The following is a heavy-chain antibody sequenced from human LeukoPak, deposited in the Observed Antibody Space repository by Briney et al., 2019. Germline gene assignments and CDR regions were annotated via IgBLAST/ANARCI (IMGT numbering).Heavy chain of an antibody. CDR2: IYYSGST. D-gene: IGHD3-10*01. Sequence: SETLSLTCAVYGGSFSGYYWGWIRQPPGKGLEWIGSIYYSGSTYYNPSLKSRVTISVDTSKNQFSLKLSSVTAADTAVYYCARHVGGSYGSGSYRGSDPWGQGTLVTVSS. CDR3: ARHVGGSYGSGSYRGSDP. J-gene: IGHJ5*02. CDR1: GGSFSGYY. V-gene: IGHV4-39*01.